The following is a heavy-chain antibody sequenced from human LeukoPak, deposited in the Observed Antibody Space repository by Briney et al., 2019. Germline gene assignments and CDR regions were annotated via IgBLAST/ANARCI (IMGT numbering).Heavy chain of an antibody. Sequence: SETLSLTCTVSGGSISSYYWSWIRQPPGKGLEWIGYIYYSGSTNYNPSLKSRVTISVDTSKNQFSLKLSSVTAADTAVYYCARQGLGGYSYGMDVWGQGTTVTVSS. J-gene: IGHJ6*02. CDR2: IYYSGST. CDR3: ARQGLGGYSYGMDV. V-gene: IGHV4-59*08. D-gene: IGHD5-18*01. CDR1: GGSISSYY.